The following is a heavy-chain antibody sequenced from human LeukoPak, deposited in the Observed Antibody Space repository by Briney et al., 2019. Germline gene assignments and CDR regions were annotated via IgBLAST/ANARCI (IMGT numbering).Heavy chain of an antibody. V-gene: IGHV4-59*08. CDR2: IYYSGST. Sequence: PSETLSLTCTVSAGSISSYYWSRIRQPPGKGLEWIGYIYYSGSTNYNPSLKSRVTISVDTSKNQFSLKLSSVTAADTAVYYCARLCSVGSFYSMSAFDIRGQGTMVTVSS. J-gene: IGHJ3*02. CDR1: AGSISSYY. CDR3: ARLCSVGSFYSMSAFDI. D-gene: IGHD2-15*01.